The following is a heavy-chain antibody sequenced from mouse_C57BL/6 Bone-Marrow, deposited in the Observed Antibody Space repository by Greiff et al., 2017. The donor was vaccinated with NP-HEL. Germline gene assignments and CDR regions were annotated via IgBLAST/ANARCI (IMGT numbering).Heavy chain of an antibody. CDR1: GYTFTSYW. J-gene: IGHJ3*02. CDR2: IDPSDSYT. Sequence: QVQLQQSGAELVMPGASVKLSCKASGYTFTSYWMHWVKQRPGQGLEWIGEIDPSDSYTNYNQQFKGKSTLTVDKSSSTAYMQLSSLTSEDSAVYYCARYYGYWGQGTLVTVSA. CDR3: ARYYGY. D-gene: IGHD1-1*01. V-gene: IGHV1-69*01.